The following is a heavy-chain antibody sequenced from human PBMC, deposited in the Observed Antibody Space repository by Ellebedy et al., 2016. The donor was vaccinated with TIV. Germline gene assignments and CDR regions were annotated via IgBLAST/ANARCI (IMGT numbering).Heavy chain of an antibody. CDR2: ISGSGGST. Sequence: GGSLRLXXAASGFTFSSYAMSWVRQAPGKGLEWVSAISGSGGSTYYADSVKGRFTISRDNSKNTLYLQMNSLRAEDTAVYYCASGISSGWYHIMGYFDYWGQGTLVTVSS. V-gene: IGHV3-23*01. CDR3: ASGISSGWYHIMGYFDY. D-gene: IGHD6-19*01. J-gene: IGHJ4*02. CDR1: GFTFSSYA.